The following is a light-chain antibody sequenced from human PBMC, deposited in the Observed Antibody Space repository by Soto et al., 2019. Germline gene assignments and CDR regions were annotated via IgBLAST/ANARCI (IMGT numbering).Light chain of an antibody. V-gene: IGLV2-14*01. CDR2: EVN. CDR3: SSYTSSTTWV. J-gene: IGLJ3*02. Sequence: QSALTQPASVSGSPGQSITISCTGTSSDVGGYNYVSWYQHHPGKAPKLMIYEVNHRPSGVSDRFSDSTSGNTASLTISGLQAEDEADYYCSSYTSSTTWVFGGGTKLTVL. CDR1: SSDVGGYNY.